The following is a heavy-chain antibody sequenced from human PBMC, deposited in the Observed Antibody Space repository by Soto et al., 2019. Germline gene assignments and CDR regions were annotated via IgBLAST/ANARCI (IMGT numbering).Heavy chain of an antibody. V-gene: IGHV4-30-4*01. CDR2: IYYSGST. D-gene: IGHD6-13*01. J-gene: IGHJ5*02. CDR3: ARERPDGSRLAP. Sequence: QVQLQESGPGLVKPSQTLSLTCTVSGGSISSGDYYWSWIRQPPGKGLEWIGYIYYSGSTYYNPSRKSRATIAVDTSKNQSSLKLSSVTAADTAVYYCARERPDGSRLAPWGQGTLVTVSS. CDR1: GGSISSGDYY.